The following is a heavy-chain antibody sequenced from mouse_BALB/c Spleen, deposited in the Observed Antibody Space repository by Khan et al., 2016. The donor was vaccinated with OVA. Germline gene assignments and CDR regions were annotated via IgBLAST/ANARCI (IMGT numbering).Heavy chain of an antibody. Sequence: EVELVESGRDLVKPGGSLKLSCAASGFTFSSYCMSWVLQTPDKSLEWVGSINSPFDYTYYHHKLMGKFTISRDKSKNTPYLQMRSLKSEDTAMFYCASHFTGSFDYWGQGTLVTVSA. CDR1: GFTFSSYC. CDR3: ASHFTGSFDY. V-gene: IGHV5-6*01. D-gene: IGHD4-1*01. J-gene: IGHJ3*01. CDR2: INSPFDYT.